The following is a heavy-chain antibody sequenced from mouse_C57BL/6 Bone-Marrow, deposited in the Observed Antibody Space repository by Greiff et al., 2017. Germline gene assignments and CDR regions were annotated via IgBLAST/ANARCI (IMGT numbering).Heavy chain of an antibody. CDR1: GYNIKDDY. D-gene: IGHD2-4*01. CDR2: IDPENGDT. J-gene: IGHJ3*01. Sequence: VQLQQSGAELVRPGASVKLSCTASGYNIKDDYMHWVKQRPEQGLEWIGWIDPENGDTEYASKFQGKATITVATSSNTAYLQLSSLTSEDTAVYDCNSLSDYDHLSFAYWGQGTLLTVSA. CDR3: NSLSDYDHLSFAY. V-gene: IGHV14-4*01.